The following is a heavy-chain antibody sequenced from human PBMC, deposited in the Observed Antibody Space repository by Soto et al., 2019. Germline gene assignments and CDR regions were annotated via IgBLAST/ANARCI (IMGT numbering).Heavy chain of an antibody. J-gene: IGHJ4*02. CDR2: ISGSSGST. V-gene: IGHV3-23*01. D-gene: IGHD6-19*01. Sequence: GGSLILSCAASGFTFSSYAMSWVRQAPGKGLEWVSAISGSSGSTDYADSVKGRFTISRDNAKNTLYLQMNSLRAEDTALYYCAKDISVAGRNFDYWGQGTLVTVSS. CDR1: GFTFSSYA. CDR3: AKDISVAGRNFDY.